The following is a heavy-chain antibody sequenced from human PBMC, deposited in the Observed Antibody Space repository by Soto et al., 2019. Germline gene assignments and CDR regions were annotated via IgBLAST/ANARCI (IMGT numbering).Heavy chain of an antibody. Sequence: PGGSLRLSCEGSGFTFDDYAMHWVRQRPGKGLEWVAGVSWNSGDIAYANSVRGRFTISRDNANNSLHLQMNSLKPEDTALYYCAKDTPAWVVGTPPLLDNWGLGTLVTVSS. D-gene: IGHD1-26*01. V-gene: IGHV3-9*01. CDR1: GFTFDDYA. CDR2: VSWNSGDI. J-gene: IGHJ4*02. CDR3: AKDTPAWVVGTPPLLDN.